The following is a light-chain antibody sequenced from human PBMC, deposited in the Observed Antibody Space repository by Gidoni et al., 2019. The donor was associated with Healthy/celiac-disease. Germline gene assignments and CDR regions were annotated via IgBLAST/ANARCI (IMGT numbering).Light chain of an antibody. CDR2: WAS. J-gene: IGKJ1*01. CDR1: QSVLYSSNHKNY. Sequence: DIVMTQSPDSLAVSLGERATINCKSSQSVLYSSNHKNYLAWYQQKPGQPPKLLIYWASTRESGVPDRCSGSGSGTDFTLTIDSLQAEDVAVYYCQQYYSTPTWTFGQGTKVEIK. V-gene: IGKV4-1*01. CDR3: QQYYSTPTWT.